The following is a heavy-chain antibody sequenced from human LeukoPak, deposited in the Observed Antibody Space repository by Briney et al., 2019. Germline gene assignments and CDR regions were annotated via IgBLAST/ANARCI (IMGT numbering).Heavy chain of an antibody. J-gene: IGHJ6*04. CDR3: AKDRASSSWVKGYYYYGMDV. CDR1: GFTFSSYG. CDR2: ISYDGSNK. Sequence: GRSLRLSCAASGFTFSSYGMHWVRQAPGKGREWVAVISYDGSNKYYADSVKGRFTISRDNSKNTLYLQMNSLRAEDTAVYYCAKDRASSSWVKGYYYYGMDVWGKGTTVTVSS. D-gene: IGHD6-13*01. V-gene: IGHV3-30*18.